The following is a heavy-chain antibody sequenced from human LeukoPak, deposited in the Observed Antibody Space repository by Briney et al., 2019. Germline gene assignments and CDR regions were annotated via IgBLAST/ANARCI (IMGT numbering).Heavy chain of an antibody. Sequence: PGRSLRLSCAASGFTFSSYSMNWVRQAPGKGLEWVSSISSSSSYIYYADSVKGRFNNSRDRANNSRYVQMNSLRVEDRAVYYCARAPLWGVRSGSQHDPKNWGQGTMVTVSS. D-gene: IGHD3-3*01. J-gene: IGHJ3*01. CDR1: GFTFSSYS. CDR2: ISSSSSYI. V-gene: IGHV3-21*01. CDR3: ARAPLWGVRSGSQHDPKN.